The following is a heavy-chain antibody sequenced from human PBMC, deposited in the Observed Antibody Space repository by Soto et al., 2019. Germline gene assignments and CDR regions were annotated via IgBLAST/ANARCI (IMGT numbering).Heavy chain of an antibody. CDR3: ARDRHYRSGRGYYYYGMDV. J-gene: IGHJ6*02. D-gene: IGHD3-10*01. V-gene: IGHV4-4*02. CDR2: IYHIGST. Sequence: XAILSLTIAVSGGCVSSRNWWSWFRQPPGKGLEWIGEIYHIGSTNYNPSLKSRVTISVDKSKNQFSLKLSSVTAADTAVYYCARDRHYRSGRGYYYYGMDVWGQGTTVTVSS. CDR1: GGCVSSRNW.